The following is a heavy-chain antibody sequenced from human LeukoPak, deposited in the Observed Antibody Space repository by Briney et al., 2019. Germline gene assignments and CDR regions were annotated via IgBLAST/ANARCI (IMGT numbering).Heavy chain of an antibody. V-gene: IGHV4-59*01. CDR2: IYYSGST. CDR3: ARDRSYYAY. CDR1: GGSISSYY. J-gene: IGHJ4*02. Sequence: SETLSLTCTVSGGSISSYYWSWIRQPPGKGPEWIGYIYYSGSTNHNPSLKSRVTISVDTSKNQFSLKLSSVTAADTAVYYCARDRSYYAYWGQGTLVTVSS.